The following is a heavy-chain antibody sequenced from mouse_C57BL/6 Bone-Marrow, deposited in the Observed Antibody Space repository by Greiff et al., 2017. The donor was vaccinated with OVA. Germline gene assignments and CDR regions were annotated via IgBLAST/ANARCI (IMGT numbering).Heavy chain of an antibody. D-gene: IGHD3-1*01. CDR2: IYPGGGYT. CDR1: GYTFTNYW. CDR3: ARVGGPWYFDV. V-gene: IGHV1-63*01. J-gene: IGHJ1*03. Sequence: VQLQQSGAELVRPGTSVKMSCKASGYTFTNYWIGWAKQRPGHGLEWIGDIYPGGGYTNYNEKFKGKATLTADKSSSTAYMQFSSLTSEDSAIYYCARVGGPWYFDVWGTGTTVTVSS.